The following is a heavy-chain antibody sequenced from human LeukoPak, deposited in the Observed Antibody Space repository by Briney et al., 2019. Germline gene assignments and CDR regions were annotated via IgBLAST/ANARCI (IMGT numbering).Heavy chain of an antibody. J-gene: IGHJ6*03. Sequence: SETLSLTCTVSAGSISGFFWSWIRQPPGKGLGWIGYISYSGSTNYNPSLKSRVTISADTSKNQVSLKLSSVTAADTAVYYCSRTYRYGSFPVYHFYMDVWGKGTTVRVS. CDR2: ISYSGST. V-gene: IGHV4-59*01. CDR3: SRTYRYGSFPVYHFYMDV. CDR1: AGSISGFF. D-gene: IGHD5-18*01.